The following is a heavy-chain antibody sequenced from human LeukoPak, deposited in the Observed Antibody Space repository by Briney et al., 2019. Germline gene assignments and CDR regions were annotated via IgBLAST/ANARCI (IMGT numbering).Heavy chain of an antibody. CDR1: GHTFTSYY. V-gene: IGHV1-46*01. J-gene: IGHJ4*02. D-gene: IGHD2-21*02. Sequence: ASVKVSCKASGHTFTSYYMHWVRQAPGQGLEWMGIINPSGGSTSYAQKFQGRVTMTRDTSTSTVYMELTSLRSEDTAVYYCARERVPSHIVVVTANPLDYWGQGTLVTVSS. CDR3: ARERVPSHIVVVTANPLDY. CDR2: INPSGGST.